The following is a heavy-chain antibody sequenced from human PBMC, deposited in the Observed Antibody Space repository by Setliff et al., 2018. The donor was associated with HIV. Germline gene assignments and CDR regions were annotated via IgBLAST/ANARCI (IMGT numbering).Heavy chain of an antibody. D-gene: IGHD4-17*01. J-gene: IGHJ3*02. CDR1: GFTFSSYS. CDR2: ISSSSSYI. V-gene: IGHV3-21*01. Sequence: PGGSLRLSCAASGFTFSSYSINWVRQAPGQGLEWVSSISSSSSYIYYADSVKGRFTISRDNAKNSLFLQMNSLRAEDTAVYYCARDPTARGDAFDIWGQGTMVTVSS. CDR3: ARDPTARGDAFDI.